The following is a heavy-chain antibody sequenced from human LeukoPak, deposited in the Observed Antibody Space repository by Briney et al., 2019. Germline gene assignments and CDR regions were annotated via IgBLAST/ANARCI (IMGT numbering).Heavy chain of an antibody. CDR1: GGSIGGSGSY. J-gene: IGHJ4*02. V-gene: IGHV4-39*01. CDR3: ARPTTGSTTGFNY. D-gene: IGHD1-7*01. CDR2: IYPSGTT. Sequence: SETLSLTCTVSGGSIGGSGSYWGWIRQPPGKGLEWIGSIYPSGTTYYKPSLTSRVTISVDTSKNQFSLRLSSVTAADTAVYYCARPTTGSTTGFNYWGQGTLVTVSS.